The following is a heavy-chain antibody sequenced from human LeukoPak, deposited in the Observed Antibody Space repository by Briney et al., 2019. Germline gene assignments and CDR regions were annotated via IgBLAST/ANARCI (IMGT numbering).Heavy chain of an antibody. CDR2: ISGSGGST. V-gene: IGHV3-23*01. CDR1: GFTFSSYA. D-gene: IGHD4-11*01. CDR3: ARLQGNYNTYDY. J-gene: IGHJ4*02. Sequence: GGSLRLSCAASGFTFSSYAMSWVRQAPGKGLEWVSVISGSGGSTYYADSVKGRFTISRDNGADSVYLEMNSLRVEDTAVYFCARLQGNYNTYDYWGQGTLVTVSS.